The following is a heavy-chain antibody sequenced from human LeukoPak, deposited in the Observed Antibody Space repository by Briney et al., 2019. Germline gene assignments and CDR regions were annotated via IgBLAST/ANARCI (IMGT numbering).Heavy chain of an antibody. CDR2: IYYSGST. D-gene: IGHD3-10*01. CDR3: ARVPYADMVRGVMGWFDP. CDR1: GGSISSYY. V-gene: IGHV4-59*01. Sequence: SETLSLTCTVSGGSISSYYWSWIRQPPGKGLEWIGYIYYSGSTNYNPSLKSRVTISVDTSKTQFSLKLSSVTAADTAVYYCARVPYADMVRGVMGWFDPWGQGTLVTVSS. J-gene: IGHJ5*02.